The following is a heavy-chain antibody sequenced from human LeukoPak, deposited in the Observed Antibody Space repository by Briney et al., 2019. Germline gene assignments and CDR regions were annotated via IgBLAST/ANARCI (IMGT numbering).Heavy chain of an antibody. J-gene: IGHJ4*02. Sequence: GASVKVSCKASGYTFTSYGISWVRQAPGQGLEWMGWINPNSGGTNYAQKFQGRVTMTRDTSISTAYMELSRLRSDDTAVYYCARGMVRGVIIKYSIDYWGQGTLVTVSS. CDR1: GYTFTSYG. D-gene: IGHD3-10*01. CDR2: INPNSGGT. CDR3: ARGMVRGVIIKYSIDY. V-gene: IGHV1-2*02.